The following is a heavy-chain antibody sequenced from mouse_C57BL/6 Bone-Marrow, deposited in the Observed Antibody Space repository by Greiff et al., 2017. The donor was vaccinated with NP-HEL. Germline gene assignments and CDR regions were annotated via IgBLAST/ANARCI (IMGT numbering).Heavy chain of an antibody. Sequence: VQLQQSGPGLVAPSQSLSITCNVSGFSLTSYAISWVRQPPGKGLEWLGVIWTGGGTNSNSALKSRLSISKDNYKSQVFLKMNSLQTDDTARYYCARGVYYYGSRGYFDVWGTGTTVTVAS. D-gene: IGHD1-1*01. J-gene: IGHJ1*03. CDR3: ARGVYYYGSRGYFDV. CDR1: GFSLTSYA. CDR2: IWTGGGT. V-gene: IGHV2-9-1*01.